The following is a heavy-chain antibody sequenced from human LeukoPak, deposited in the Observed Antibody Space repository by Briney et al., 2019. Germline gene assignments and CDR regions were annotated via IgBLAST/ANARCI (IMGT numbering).Heavy chain of an antibody. CDR1: GFTFSSYS. Sequence: GSLRLSCAASGFTFSSYSMNWVRQAPGKGLEWVSSISSDSNYIFYADSVQGRFTISRDNAENSLFLQMNSLRAEDTAVYYCASRYCTSTNCYAFDIWGQGTMVTVSS. J-gene: IGHJ3*02. CDR2: ISSDSNYI. CDR3: ASRYCTSTNCYAFDI. D-gene: IGHD2-2*01. V-gene: IGHV3-21*01.